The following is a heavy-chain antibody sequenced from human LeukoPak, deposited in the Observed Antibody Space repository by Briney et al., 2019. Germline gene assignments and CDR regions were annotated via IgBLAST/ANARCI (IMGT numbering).Heavy chain of an antibody. D-gene: IGHD1-1*01. CDR3: ARDPGLPSTTEFDY. J-gene: IGHJ4*02. CDR2: IIPILGIA. Sequence: ASVKVSCKASGGTFSSYAISWVRRAPGQGLEWMGRIIPILGIANYAQKFQGRVTITADKSTSTAYMELSSLRSEDTAVYYCARDPGLPSTTEFDYWGQGTLVTVSS. V-gene: IGHV1-69*04. CDR1: GGTFSSYA.